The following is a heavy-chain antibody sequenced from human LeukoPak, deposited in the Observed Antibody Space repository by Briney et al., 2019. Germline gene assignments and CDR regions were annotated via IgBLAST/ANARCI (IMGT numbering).Heavy chain of an antibody. CDR2: ITGSGGST. J-gene: IGHJ6*03. V-gene: IGHV3-23*01. CDR1: GFTFSSYA. CDR3: ARDSGLRWFGENYYYMDV. D-gene: IGHD3-10*01. Sequence: GGSLRLSCAASGFTFSSYAMTWVRQAPGKGLEWVSVITGSGGSTYYADSVKGRFTISRDNSKNTLHLQMGSLRGEDTAVYYCARDSGLRWFGENYYYMDVWGKGTTVTISS.